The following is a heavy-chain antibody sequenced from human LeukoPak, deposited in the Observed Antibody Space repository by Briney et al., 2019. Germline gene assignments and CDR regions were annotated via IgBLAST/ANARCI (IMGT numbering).Heavy chain of an antibody. CDR2: ISTYNGNT. CDR3: ARDVPGSIGTTARFDP. CDR1: GYTFTSYD. J-gene: IGHJ5*02. V-gene: IGHV1-18*01. Sequence: ASVKVSCKASGYTFTSYDINWVRQAPGQGLEWMGWISTYNGNTNYAQKFQGRVTMTTDTSTSTAYMELRSLRSDDTAIYYCARDVPGSIGTTARFDPWGQGTLVTVSS. D-gene: IGHD1-1*01.